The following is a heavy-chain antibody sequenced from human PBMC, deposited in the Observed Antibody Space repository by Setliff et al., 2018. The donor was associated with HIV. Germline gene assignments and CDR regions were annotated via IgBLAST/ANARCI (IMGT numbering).Heavy chain of an antibody. CDR1: GGSISSSSHH. CDR2: IYYSGNS. D-gene: IGHD3-16*01. Sequence: SETLSLTCTVSGGSISSSSHHWSWIRQTPGKGLEWIGSIYYSGNSYYNPSLQSRVTISADTSKSQFSLKLTSVTAADTAAYFCARVSTDYVWGSFLSSGPYYFDFWGQGALVTVSS. V-gene: IGHV4-39*07. J-gene: IGHJ4*02. CDR3: ARVSTDYVWGSFLSSGPYYFDF.